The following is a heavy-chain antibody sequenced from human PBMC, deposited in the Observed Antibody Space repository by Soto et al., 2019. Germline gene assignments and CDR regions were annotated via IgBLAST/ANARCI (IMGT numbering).Heavy chain of an antibody. D-gene: IGHD6-19*01. CDR1: GFTFSDYA. V-gene: IGHV3-30*03. J-gene: IGHJ4*02. CDR2: VSHDGRNT. Sequence: VQLVESGGGVVQPGRSLRLSCAASGFTFSDYAMHWVRQAPGKGLEWVAVVSHDGRNTHYADSVKGQFTISRDSSKNTVSLEMTSLRAEDTAVYYCARGGRQWLVTSDFNYWGQGARVTVSS. CDR3: ARGGRQWLVTSDFNY.